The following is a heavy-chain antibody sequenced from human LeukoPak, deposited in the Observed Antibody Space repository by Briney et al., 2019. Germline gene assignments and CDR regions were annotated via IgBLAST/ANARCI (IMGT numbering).Heavy chain of an antibody. J-gene: IGHJ4*02. CDR2: IKQDGSQK. Sequence: GGSLRLSCAASGFTFSSYWMSWVRQAPGKGLEWVATIKQDGSQKYYVDSVKGRFTISRDNAKNSLYLQMNSLRAEDTAVYYCARESGSVTSEVDFDYWGQGTLVTVSS. D-gene: IGHD4-17*01. CDR1: GFTFSSYW. V-gene: IGHV3-7*01. CDR3: ARESGSVTSEVDFDY.